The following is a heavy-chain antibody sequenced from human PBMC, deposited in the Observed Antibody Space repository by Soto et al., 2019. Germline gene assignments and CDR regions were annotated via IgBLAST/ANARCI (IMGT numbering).Heavy chain of an antibody. CDR1: GFTSSSYA. CDR3: AKDATLRTGAFDI. D-gene: IGHD5-12*01. Sequence: GGSLRLSCAASGFTSSSYAMNWVRQAPGQGLEWVSSMSANSAYVHYADSVKGRFTISRDNAKNSLYLQIDSLRAEDTALYYCAKDATLRTGAFDIWGQGTMVTVS. CDR2: MSANSAYV. V-gene: IGHV3-21*01. J-gene: IGHJ3*02.